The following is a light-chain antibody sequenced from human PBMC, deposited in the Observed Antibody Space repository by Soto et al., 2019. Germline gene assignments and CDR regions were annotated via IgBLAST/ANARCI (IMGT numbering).Light chain of an antibody. Sequence: EIVLTQSPGTLSLSPGERATLSCRASQSLTNNNLAWYQQKPGQAPRLLIHGVSSRSTGIPDRFTGGGSETDFTLTITKVEPEDCAVYYCHHYITSLWTFGQGTRVEIK. V-gene: IGKV3-20*01. J-gene: IGKJ1*01. CDR1: QSLTNNN. CDR3: HHYITSLWT. CDR2: GVS.